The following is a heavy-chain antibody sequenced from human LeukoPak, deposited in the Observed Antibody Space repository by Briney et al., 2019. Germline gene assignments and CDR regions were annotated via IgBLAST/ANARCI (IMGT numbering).Heavy chain of an antibody. CDR2: ISGSGGGT. V-gene: IGHV3-23*01. D-gene: IGHD6-19*01. CDR1: GFAFSSNA. Sequence: GGSLRLSCAASGFAFSSNAMSWVRQAPGKGPEWVSAISGSGGGTYSADSVKGRFTISRDMSKNTLYLQMNSLRAEDTAVYYCAKPERGVAAPLYWGQGTLVTVSS. J-gene: IGHJ4*02. CDR3: AKPERGVAAPLY.